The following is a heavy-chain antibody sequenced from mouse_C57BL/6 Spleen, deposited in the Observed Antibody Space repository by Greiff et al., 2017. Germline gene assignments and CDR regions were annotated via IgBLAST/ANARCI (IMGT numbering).Heavy chain of an antibody. J-gene: IGHJ4*01. D-gene: IGHD1-1*02. CDR1: GYSFTDYC. CDR2: IYPDYGNT. CDR3: SRVDD. V-gene: IGHV1-39*01. Sequence: EVQLQQSGPELVKPGASVKISCKASGYSFTDYCMNWVQQSPGKSLEWICVIYPDYGNTSYNQKFKGKATLTVDKSSSTAYMQLNSLTSEDSAVYCCSRVDDWGQGTSVTVSS.